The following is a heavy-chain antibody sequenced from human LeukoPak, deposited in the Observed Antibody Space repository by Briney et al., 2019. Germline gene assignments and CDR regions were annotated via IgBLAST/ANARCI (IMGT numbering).Heavy chain of an antibody. V-gene: IGHV4-59*11. CDR3: ARITPYYYGSGATFDY. J-gene: IGHJ4*02. Sequence: SETLSLTCTVSGGSISSHYWSWIRQPPGKGLEWIGYIYYSGSTNYNPSLKSRVTISVDTSKNQFSLKLSSVTAADTAVYYCARITPYYYGSGATFDYWGQGTLVTVSS. CDR2: IYYSGST. D-gene: IGHD3-10*01. CDR1: GGSISSHY.